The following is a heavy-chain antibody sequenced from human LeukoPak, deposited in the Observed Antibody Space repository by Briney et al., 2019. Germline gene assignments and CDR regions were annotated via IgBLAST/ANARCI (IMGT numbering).Heavy chain of an antibody. Sequence: ASVKVSCKASGYTFTSYGISWVRQAPGQGLEWMGRINPNSGGTNYAQKFQGRVTMTRDTSISTAYMELSRLRSDDTAVYYCARAGYSSGWSRADYWAREPWSPSPQ. D-gene: IGHD6-19*01. V-gene: IGHV1-2*06. CDR2: INPNSGGT. CDR1: GYTFTSYG. J-gene: IGHJ4*02. CDR3: ARAGYSSGWSRADY.